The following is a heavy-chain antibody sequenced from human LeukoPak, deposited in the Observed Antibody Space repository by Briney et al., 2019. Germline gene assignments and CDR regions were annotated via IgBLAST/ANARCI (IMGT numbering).Heavy chain of an antibody. V-gene: IGHV4-4*07. Sequence: PSETLSLTCTVSGGSISSYYWSWIRQPAGKGLEWIGRIYTSGSTNYNPSLKSRVTMSVDTSKNQFSLKLSSVTAADTAVYYCARDQLLWFGELFGMDVWGQRTTVTVSS. CDR2: IYTSGST. CDR3: ARDQLLWFGELFGMDV. J-gene: IGHJ6*02. CDR1: GGSISSYY. D-gene: IGHD3-10*01.